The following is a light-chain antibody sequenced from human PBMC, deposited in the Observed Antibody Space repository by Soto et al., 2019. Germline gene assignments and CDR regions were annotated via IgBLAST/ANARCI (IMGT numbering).Light chain of an antibody. CDR1: RSVTTS. V-gene: IGKV3-15*01. CDR2: GAS. J-gene: IGKJ2*01. CDR3: QQYDKWPQFT. Sequence: VMTQSPATLSVSPGERTTLSCRASRSVTTSLAWYQQKPGQAPRLLIYGASTRATGIPARFSGSGSGTEFTLTISSLQSEDFAVYYCQQYDKWPQFTFGQGTKVEMK.